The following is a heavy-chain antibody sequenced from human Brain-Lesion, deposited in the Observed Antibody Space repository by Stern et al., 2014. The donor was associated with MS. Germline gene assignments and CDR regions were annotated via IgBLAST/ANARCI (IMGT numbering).Heavy chain of an antibody. V-gene: IGHV4-61*02. D-gene: IGHD5-18*01. CDR3: ASGYRIFDY. CDR1: GGSISSGSDY. CDR2: IHPTGGA. J-gene: IGHJ4*02. Sequence: VQLVESGPGLVKPSQTLSLTCTVSGGSISSGSDYWSWIRQPVGKGLEWIGRIHPTGGAFYIPSLKGRVPISTDTSMNHSSLELNSATAADTAIYYCASGYRIFDYWGQGILVTVSS.